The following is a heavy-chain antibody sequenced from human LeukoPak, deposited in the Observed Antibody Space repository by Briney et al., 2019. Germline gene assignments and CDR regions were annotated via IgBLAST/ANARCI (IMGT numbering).Heavy chain of an antibody. J-gene: IGHJ4*02. CDR2: ISRSGNTI. V-gene: IGHV3-48*03. CDR1: GFTFSSYE. CDR3: ARDPVDSYGYGDY. D-gene: IGHD5-18*01. Sequence: SLRLSCAASGFTFSSYEMNWVRQAPGKGLEWVSYISRSGNTIYYADSVKGRITISRDNAKNSLYLQMNSLRAEDTAVYYCARDPVDSYGYGDYWGQGTLVTVSS.